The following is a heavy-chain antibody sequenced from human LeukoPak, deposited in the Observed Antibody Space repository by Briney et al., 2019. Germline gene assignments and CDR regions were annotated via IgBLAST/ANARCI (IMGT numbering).Heavy chain of an antibody. CDR2: ISDSGST. J-gene: IGHJ6*02. V-gene: IGHV4-59*08. CDR1: GGSISGYY. CDR3: ARLPRGSYYYGMDV. Sequence: SGTLSLTCTVSGGSISGYYWNWIRQPPGKGLEWIGYISDSGSTDYNPSLNSRVSISVDTSKNQFSLKLSSVTAADTAVYHCARLPRGSYYYGMDVWGQGTTVTVSS. D-gene: IGHD3-16*01.